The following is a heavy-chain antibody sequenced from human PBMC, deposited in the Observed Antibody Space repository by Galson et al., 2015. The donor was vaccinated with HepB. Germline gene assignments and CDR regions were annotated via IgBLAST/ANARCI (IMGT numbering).Heavy chain of an antibody. CDR2: IKSKADGGTT. V-gene: IGHV3-15*01. J-gene: IGHJ4*02. Sequence: SLRLSCAASGFTFSSAWMSWVRQAPGKGLEWVGRIKSKADGGTTDYAAPVKGRFTISRDDSKNTLYLQMNSLKTEDTAVYYCTTEQQLVPPYWGQGTLVTVSS. CDR3: TTEQQLVPPY. CDR1: GFTFSSAW. D-gene: IGHD6-6*01.